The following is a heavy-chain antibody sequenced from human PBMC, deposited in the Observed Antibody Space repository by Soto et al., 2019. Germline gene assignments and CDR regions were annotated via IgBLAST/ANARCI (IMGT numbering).Heavy chain of an antibody. CDR3: ARFRDGVGFYYYGLDV. CDR2: IYYSGST. CDR1: GGSISSYH. Sequence: SETLSLTCTVSGGSISSYHWSWIRQPPGKGLEWIGYIYYSGSTKYNPSLKSRVTISVDTSKNQFSVKLSSVTAADTAVYYCARFRDGVGFYYYGLDVWGQGTTVTVS. V-gene: IGHV4-59*01. J-gene: IGHJ6*02.